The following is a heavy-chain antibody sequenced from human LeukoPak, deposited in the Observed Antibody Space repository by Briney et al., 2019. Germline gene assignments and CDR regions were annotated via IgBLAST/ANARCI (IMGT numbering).Heavy chain of an antibody. CDR2: INHSGST. CDR1: GGSFSGYY. D-gene: IGHD1-26*01. CDR3: AREWASYYYYGMDV. J-gene: IGHJ6*02. V-gene: IGHV4-34*01. Sequence: PSETLSLTCAVYGGSFSGYYWSWIRQPPGKGLEWIGEINHSGSTNYNPSLKSRVTISVDTSKNQFSLKLSSVTAADTAVYYCAREWASYYYYGMDVWGQGTTVTVSS.